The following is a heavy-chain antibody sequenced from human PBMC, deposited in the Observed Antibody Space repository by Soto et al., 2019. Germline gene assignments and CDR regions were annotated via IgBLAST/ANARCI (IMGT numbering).Heavy chain of an antibody. Sequence: QLQLQESGSGLVKPSQTLSLTCAVSGGSISSGGYSWSWIRQPPGKGLEWIGYIYHGESTYYNPSLKSRVTISVDRSKNQFSLKLSSVPAADTAVYYCARAEGGIFDSWGQGTLVTVSS. CDR2: IYHGEST. CDR1: GGSISSGGYS. J-gene: IGHJ4*02. CDR3: ARAEGGIFDS. V-gene: IGHV4-30-2*01.